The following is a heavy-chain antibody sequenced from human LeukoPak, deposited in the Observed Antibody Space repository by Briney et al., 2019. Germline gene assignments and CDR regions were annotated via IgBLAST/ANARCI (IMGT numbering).Heavy chain of an antibody. CDR3: ARTLAVAGTTDY. V-gene: IGHV2-70*04. CDR2: FDWDDDK. Sequence: SGPTLVNPTQTLTLTCTFSGFSLSTSGMRVSWIRQPPGKALEWLARFDWDDDKYYSTSLKTRLTISKDTSKNRVVLTMTNMDPVDTATYYCARTLAVAGTTDYWGQGTLVTVSS. J-gene: IGHJ4*02. CDR1: GFSLSTSGMR. D-gene: IGHD6-19*01.